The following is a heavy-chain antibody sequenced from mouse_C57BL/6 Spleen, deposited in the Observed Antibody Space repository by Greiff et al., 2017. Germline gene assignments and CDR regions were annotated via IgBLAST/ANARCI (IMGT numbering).Heavy chain of an antibody. D-gene: IGHD1-1*01. CDR1: GYTFTSYW. CDR2: IYPSDSET. CDR3: ARFALYYGSTYAMDD. Sequence: QVQLQQPGAELVRPGSSVKLSCKASGYTFTSYWMDWVKQRPGQGLEWIGNIYPSDSETHYNQKFKDKATLTVDKSSSTAYMQLSSLTSEDSAVYYCARFALYYGSTYAMDDWGQGTSVTVSS. V-gene: IGHV1-61*01. J-gene: IGHJ4*01.